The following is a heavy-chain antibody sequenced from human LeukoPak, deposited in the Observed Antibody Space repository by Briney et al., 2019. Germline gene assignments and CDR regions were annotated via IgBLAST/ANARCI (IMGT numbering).Heavy chain of an antibody. CDR3: ARYYCSASICYHFDY. CDR1: GGSISGFY. V-gene: IGHV4-59*01. J-gene: IGHJ4*02. Sequence: PSKTLSLTCTVSGGSISGFYWSWIRQPPGKGLEWIGYIYYTGSTNYNPSLKSRVTISVDTSKNQFSLKLSSVTAADTAVYYCARYYCSASICYHFDYWGQGTLVTVSS. CDR2: IYYTGST. D-gene: IGHD2-15*01.